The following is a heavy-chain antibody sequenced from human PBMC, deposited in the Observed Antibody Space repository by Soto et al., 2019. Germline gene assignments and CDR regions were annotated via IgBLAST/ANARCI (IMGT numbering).Heavy chain of an antibody. CDR2: ISSSGSTI. V-gene: IGHV3-11*01. CDR1: GFTFSDYY. J-gene: IGHJ3*02. CDR3: ARDKGRHERSTSVFDI. Sequence: GGSLRLSCAASGFTFSDYYMSWIRQAPGKGLEWVSYISSSGSTIYYADSVKGRFTISRDNAKNSLYLQMNSLRAEDTAVYYCARDKGRHERSTSVFDIWGQGTMVTVSS.